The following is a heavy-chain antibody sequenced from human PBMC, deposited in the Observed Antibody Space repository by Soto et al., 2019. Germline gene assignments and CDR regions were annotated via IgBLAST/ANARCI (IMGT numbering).Heavy chain of an antibody. CDR1: GGSISSYY. CDR2: IYYSGST. D-gene: IGHD6-19*01. CDR3: ARAPSNKAVSGPGWLDP. V-gene: IGHV4-59*01. Sequence: QVQLQESGPGLVKPSETLSLTCTVSGGSISSYYWSWIRQPPGKGLEWIGYIYYSGSTNYNPSPKCRVTMSANTTTNQYALTLGSVTAADTAGYYCARAPSNKAVSGPGWLDPWGQETLVTVSP. J-gene: IGHJ5*02.